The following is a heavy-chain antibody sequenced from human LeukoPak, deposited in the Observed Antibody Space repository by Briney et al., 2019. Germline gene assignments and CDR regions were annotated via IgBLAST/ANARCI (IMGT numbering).Heavy chain of an antibody. CDR3: ARESDYFAGVPFFDI. V-gene: IGHV1-46*01. CDR2: INPSGGST. D-gene: IGHD4-17*01. J-gene: IGHJ3*02. Sequence: ASVKVSCKASGYTFTSYGINWVRQAPGQGLEWMGIINPSGGSTSYAQKFQGRVTMTRDMSTSTVYMELSSLRSEDTAVYYCARESDYFAGVPFFDIWGQGTMVTVSS. CDR1: GYTFTSYG.